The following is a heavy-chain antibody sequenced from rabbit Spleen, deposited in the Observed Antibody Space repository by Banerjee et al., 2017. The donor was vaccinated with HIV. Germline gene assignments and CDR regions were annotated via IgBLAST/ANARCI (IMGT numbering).Heavy chain of an antibody. CDR1: GFSFSSSDY. V-gene: IGHV1S40*01. CDR2: IDSGSSGFT. D-gene: IGHD1-1*01. J-gene: IGHJ6*01. CDR3: ARDTSSSFSSYGMDL. Sequence: QSLEESGGDLVKPGASLTLTCTASGFSFSSSDYMCWVRQAPGKGLEWIACIDSGSSGFTYFASWANGRFTISKTSSTTVTLQMTSLTAADTATYFCARDTSSSFSSYGMDLWGPGTLVTVS.